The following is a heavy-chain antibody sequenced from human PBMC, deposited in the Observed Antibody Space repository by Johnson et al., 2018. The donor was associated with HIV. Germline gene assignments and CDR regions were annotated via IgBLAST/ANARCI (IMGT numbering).Heavy chain of an antibody. Sequence: QVQLVESGGGVVQPGRSLRLSCAASGFTFSSYAMHCVRQAPGKGLEWVAVISYDGSNKYYADSVNGRFTISRDNSKNTLYLQMNSLRAEDTAVYYCAKDRSMDDASDIWGQGTMVTVSS. D-gene: IGHD1-26*01. J-gene: IGHJ3*02. CDR1: GFTFSSYA. CDR3: AKDRSMDDASDI. CDR2: ISYDGSNK. V-gene: IGHV3-30*04.